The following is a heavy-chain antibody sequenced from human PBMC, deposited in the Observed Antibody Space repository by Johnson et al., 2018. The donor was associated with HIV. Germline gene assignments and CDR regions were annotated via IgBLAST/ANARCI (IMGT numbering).Heavy chain of an antibody. V-gene: IGHV3-20*04. CDR2: ITWNGGGI. J-gene: IGHJ3*02. D-gene: IGHD2-2*01. Sequence: VQLVESGGGVVRPGGSLRLSCAASGFTFDDFGMTWIRQAPGKGLEWVSGITWNGGGIGYADSVRGRFTISRDNAKNSLYLQMNSRKAEDTALYYCARGGYCRSTNCYRGNAFDIWGPGTMVTVSS. CDR1: GFTFDDFG. CDR3: ARGGYCRSTNCYRGNAFDI.